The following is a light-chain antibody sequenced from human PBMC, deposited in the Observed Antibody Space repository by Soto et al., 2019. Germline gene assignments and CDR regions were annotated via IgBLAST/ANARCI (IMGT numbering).Light chain of an antibody. CDR2: AIS. J-gene: IGKJ2*01. CDR1: QSITNY. V-gene: IGKV1-39*01. Sequence: DIQMTQSPSSLSASVGDRVTITCPASQSITNYLNWYQQKPGKAPKLLMYAISTLQSGVPSRFGGSGSGTEFTVTISSLQPDDFATYYCQQSYSTPYTFGQGTKVDIK. CDR3: QQSYSTPYT.